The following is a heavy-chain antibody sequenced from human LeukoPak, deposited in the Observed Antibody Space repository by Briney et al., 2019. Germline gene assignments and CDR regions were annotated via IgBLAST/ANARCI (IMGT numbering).Heavy chain of an antibody. CDR1: GFTFSSYG. D-gene: IGHD7-27*01. CDR2: IWYDGSNK. V-gene: IGHV3-33*01. J-gene: IGHJ4*02. CDR3: VRGLLGPDY. Sequence: PGGSLRLSCAASGFTFSSYGMHWVRQAPGKGLEWVAVIWYDGSNKYYADSVKGRFTISRDNAKNTVYLQMNSLRADDTAVYYCVRGLLGPDYWGQGTQVTVSS.